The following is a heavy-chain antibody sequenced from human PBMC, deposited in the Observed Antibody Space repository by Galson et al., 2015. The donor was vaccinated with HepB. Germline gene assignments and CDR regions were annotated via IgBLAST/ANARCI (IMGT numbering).Heavy chain of an antibody. CDR1: GFSFSTYA. Sequence: SLRLFCAASGFSFSTYAMHWVRQAPGKGLEWLAIMFYYGSRGSYANSVKGRFTISRDNSESQLYLQMNSLIPEDTAIYYCARSTGYDSGWFDYWGQGALVTVSS. CDR2: MFYYGSRG. D-gene: IGHD3-22*01. V-gene: IGHV3-30-3*01. CDR3: ARSTGYDSGWFDY. J-gene: IGHJ4*02.